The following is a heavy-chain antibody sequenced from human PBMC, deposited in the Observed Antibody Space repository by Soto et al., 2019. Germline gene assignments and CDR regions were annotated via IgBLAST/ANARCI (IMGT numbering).Heavy chain of an antibody. J-gene: IGHJ6*02. CDR3: AGSGGYGPGGPLEYCGMDV. CDR1: GFTFSSYA. CDR2: ISYDGSNK. V-gene: IGHV3-30-3*01. Sequence: QVQLVESGGGVVQPGRSLRLSCAASGFTFSSYAMHWVRQAPGKGLEWVAVISYDGSNKYYADFVKGRFTISRDNSKNTLYLQMKSLRAEDTAVYYCAGSGGYGPGGPLEYCGMDVWGQGTTVTVSS. D-gene: IGHD2-15*01.